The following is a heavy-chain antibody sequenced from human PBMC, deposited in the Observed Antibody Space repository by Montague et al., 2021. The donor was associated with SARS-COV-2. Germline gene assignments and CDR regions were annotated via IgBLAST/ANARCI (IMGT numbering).Heavy chain of an antibody. CDR2: IWHGGST. D-gene: IGHD2-2*01. V-gene: IGHV4-38-2*02. CDR3: ARTSQYCDTTSCYLPNAMDV. Sequence: SETLSLTCTVSHYSITYAYYWGWVRQPPGKGLEWIGNIWHGGSTYYTPXXKSRVTISVDTSKNQFSLKLTSVTAADTAVYYCARTSQYCDTTSCYLPNAMDVWGQGTTVTVSS. CDR1: HYSITYAYY. J-gene: IGHJ6*02.